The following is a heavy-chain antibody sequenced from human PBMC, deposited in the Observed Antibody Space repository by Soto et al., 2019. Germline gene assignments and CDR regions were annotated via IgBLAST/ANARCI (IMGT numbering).Heavy chain of an antibody. V-gene: IGHV4-59*08. J-gene: IGHJ5*02. CDR3: ATSPFYSSRWYAPPMLDP. Sequence: SETLSLTCTVSGGSISSYYWSWIRQPPGKGLEWIGYIYYSGSTNYNPSLKSRVTISVDTSKNQFSLKLSSVTAADTAVYYCATSPFYSSRWYAPPMLDPWGQGTLVTVSS. CDR2: IYYSGST. CDR1: GGSISSYY. D-gene: IGHD6-13*01.